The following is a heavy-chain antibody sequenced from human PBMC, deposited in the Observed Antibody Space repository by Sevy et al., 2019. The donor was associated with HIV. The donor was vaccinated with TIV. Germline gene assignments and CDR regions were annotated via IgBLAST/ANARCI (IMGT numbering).Heavy chain of an antibody. CDR2: ISWNSGSI. J-gene: IGHJ4*02. Sequence: GGSLRLSCAASGFTFDDYAMHWVRQAPGKGLEWVSGISWNSGSIGYADSVKGRFTISRDNAKNSLYLQMNSLRAEATALYYCAKGVSYSITMIVVVPSGFDYWGQGTLVTVSS. CDR1: GFTFDDYA. D-gene: IGHD3-22*01. V-gene: IGHV3-9*01. CDR3: AKGVSYSITMIVVVPSGFDY.